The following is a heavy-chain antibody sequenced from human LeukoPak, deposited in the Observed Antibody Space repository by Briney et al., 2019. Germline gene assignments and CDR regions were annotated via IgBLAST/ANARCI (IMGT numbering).Heavy chain of an antibody. Sequence: PSETLSLTCTVSGGSISSYYWSWIRQPPGKGLEWIGYIYYSGSTNYNPSLKSRVTISVDTSKNQFSLKLSSVTAADTAVYYCARGGYCSSTSCYWDHYYMDVWGKGTTVTVSS. CDR3: ARGGYCSSTSCYWDHYYMDV. J-gene: IGHJ6*03. V-gene: IGHV4-59*01. D-gene: IGHD2-2*01. CDR2: IYYSGST. CDR1: GGSISSYY.